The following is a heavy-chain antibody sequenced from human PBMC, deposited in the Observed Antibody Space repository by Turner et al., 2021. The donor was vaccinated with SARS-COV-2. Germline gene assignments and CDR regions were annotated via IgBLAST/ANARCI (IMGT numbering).Heavy chain of an antibody. D-gene: IGHD6-13*01. CDR2: IYYSGSN. Sequence: QLQLQESGPGLVKPSETLSLTCTVSGGSIRSSSYYWVWVRQPPGKGLEWIGGIYYSGSNYGNPSYKSRVTISVDTLKDQFSLKLSLVTAAETAAYYGARHWGVAEAVYWARFDPWGQGTLVTVSS. J-gene: IGHJ5*02. CDR3: ARHWGVAEAVYWARFDP. CDR1: GGSIRSSSYY. V-gene: IGHV4-39*01.